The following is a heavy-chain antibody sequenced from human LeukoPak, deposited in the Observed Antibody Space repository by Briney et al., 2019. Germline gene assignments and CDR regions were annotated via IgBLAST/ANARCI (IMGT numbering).Heavy chain of an antibody. CDR2: MYYTGST. Sequence: PSETLSLTCIVSGGAISSGSYYWGWIRQPPGKGLEWIGSMYYTGSTYNSPSLKSRVTISVDTSKNQFSLKLSSVTAADTAVYYCSRLSGSYLFSYFDYWGQGTLVTVSS. CDR3: SRLSGSYLFSYFDY. D-gene: IGHD1-26*01. J-gene: IGHJ4*02. CDR1: GGAISSGSYY. V-gene: IGHV4-39*01.